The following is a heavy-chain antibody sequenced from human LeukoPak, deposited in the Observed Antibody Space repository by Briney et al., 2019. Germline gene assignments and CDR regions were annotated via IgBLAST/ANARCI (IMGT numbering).Heavy chain of an antibody. V-gene: IGHV3-7*01. J-gene: IGHJ3*02. CDR2: IKQDGSEK. CDR1: GFTFDDYA. D-gene: IGHD3-3*01. Sequence: GGSLRLSCAASGFTFDDYAMHWVRQAPGKGLEWVANIKQDGSEKYYVDSVKGRFTISRDNAKNSLYLQMNSLRAEDTAVYYCARVGYYDFWSGYYTLGAFDIWGQGTMVTVSS. CDR3: ARVGYYDFWSGYYTLGAFDI.